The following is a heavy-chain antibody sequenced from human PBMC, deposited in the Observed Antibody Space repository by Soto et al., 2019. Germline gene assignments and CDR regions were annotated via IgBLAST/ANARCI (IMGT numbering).Heavy chain of an antibody. CDR2: TYYRSKWYN. V-gene: IGHV6-1*01. CDR1: GDSVSSNSAA. CDR3: ARGHFDYYDSSGFPRRWFDP. D-gene: IGHD3-22*01. J-gene: IGHJ5*02. Sequence: PSQTLSLTCAISGDSVSSNSAAWNWIRQSPSRGLEWLGRTYYRSKWYNDYAVSVKSRITINPDTSKNQFSLQLNSVTPEDTAVYYCARGHFDYYDSSGFPRRWFDPWGQGTLVTVSS.